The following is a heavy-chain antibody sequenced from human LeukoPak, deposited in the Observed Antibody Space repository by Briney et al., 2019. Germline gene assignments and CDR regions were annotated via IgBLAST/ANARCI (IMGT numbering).Heavy chain of an antibody. CDR3: ARDKTPYYYDSSGYWFDP. D-gene: IGHD3-22*01. V-gene: IGHV1-18*01. Sequence: ASVKVSCKASGYTFTSYGISWVRQAPGQGLEWMGWISAYNGNTNYAQKLQGRVTMTTDTSTSTAYMELRSLRSDDTAVYYCARDKTPYYYDSSGYWFDPWGQGTLVTVSS. CDR1: GYTFTSYG. CDR2: ISAYNGNT. J-gene: IGHJ5*02.